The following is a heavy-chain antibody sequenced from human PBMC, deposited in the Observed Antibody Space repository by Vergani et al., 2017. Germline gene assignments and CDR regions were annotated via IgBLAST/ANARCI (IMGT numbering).Heavy chain of an antibody. V-gene: IGHV1-69*13. D-gene: IGHD3-10*01. CDR3: ARDRAMVRGPTTDYYYGMDV. CDR1: GYTFSSYA. CDR2: IIPIFGTA. J-gene: IGHJ6*02. Sequence: QVQLVQSGAEVKKPGASVKVSCKASGYTFSSYAISWVRQAPGQGLEWMGRIIPIFGTANYAQKFQGRVTITADESTSTAYMELSSLRSEDTAVYYCARDRAMVRGPTTDYYYGMDVWGQGTTVTVSS.